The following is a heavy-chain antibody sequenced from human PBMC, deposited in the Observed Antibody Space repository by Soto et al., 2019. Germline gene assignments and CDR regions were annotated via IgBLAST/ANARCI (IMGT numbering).Heavy chain of an antibody. D-gene: IGHD3-22*01. CDR2: INPNSGGT. CDR3: ARGGFTYYYDSSGYYAPFDY. V-gene: IGHV1-2*04. CDR1: VYTFTGYY. Sequence: XSVKVSCKASVYTFTGYYMHWVRQAPGQGLEWMGWINPNSGGTNYAQKFQGWVTMTRDTSISTAYMELSRLRSDDTAVYYCARGGFTYYYDSSGYYAPFDYWGQGTLVTVSS. J-gene: IGHJ4*02.